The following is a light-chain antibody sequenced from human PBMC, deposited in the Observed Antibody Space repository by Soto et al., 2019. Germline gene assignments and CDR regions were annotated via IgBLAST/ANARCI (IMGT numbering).Light chain of an antibody. CDR1: QSVSSN. CDR3: QQRSDWPLT. V-gene: IGKV3-15*01. J-gene: IGKJ4*01. CDR2: GAF. Sequence: EIVMTQSPVTLSVSPGEKATFYCRASQSVSSNLAWYQQKPGQAPSLLIYGAFTRATGIPARFSGTGSGTEFTLTISSLQSEDFALYYCQQRSDWPLTFGGGTKVDIK.